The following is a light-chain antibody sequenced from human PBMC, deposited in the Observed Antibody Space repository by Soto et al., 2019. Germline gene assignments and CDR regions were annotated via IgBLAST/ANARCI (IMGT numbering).Light chain of an antibody. CDR1: HYIRNS. CDR2: DGS. Sequence: VTQCSLCVSVSIGARVTITCQSSHYIRNSLNRYQQTPRKPPKLLISDGSKLELGGPAKCSGTGFWTDFSFTIINLQPEDMSTQYIEQYYNRPLVVGGGTKVDI. J-gene: IGKJ4*01. CDR3: EQYYNRPLV. V-gene: IGKV1-33*01.